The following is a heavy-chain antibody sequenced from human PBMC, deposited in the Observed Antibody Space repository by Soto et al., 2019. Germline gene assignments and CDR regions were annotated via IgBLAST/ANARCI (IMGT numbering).Heavy chain of an antibody. CDR2: ISGSGGST. J-gene: IGHJ4*02. Sequence: EVQLLESGGGLVQPGGSLRLSCAASGFTFSSYAMSWVRQAPGKGLEWVSAISGSGGSTYYADSVKGRFTISRDNSKNPLYLQMNSLRAEDTAVYYCAKDLTAMVTWGVGGVYDYWGQGTLVTVSS. D-gene: IGHD5-18*01. CDR1: GFTFSSYA. CDR3: AKDLTAMVTWGVGGVYDY. V-gene: IGHV3-23*01.